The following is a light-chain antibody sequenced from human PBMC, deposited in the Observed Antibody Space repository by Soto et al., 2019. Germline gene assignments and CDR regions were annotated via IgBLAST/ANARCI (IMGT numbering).Light chain of an antibody. CDR1: SSDVGNYNL. Sequence: QSALTQPASVSGSPGQSITISCTGSSSDVGNYNLVSWYQQYPGKAPKLMIYEATKRPSGVSNRFSGSKSGNTASLTISGLQAEDEADYHCCSYAGSSTLIFGGGTKLTVL. CDR3: CSYAGSSTLI. CDR2: EAT. V-gene: IGLV2-23*01. J-gene: IGLJ2*01.